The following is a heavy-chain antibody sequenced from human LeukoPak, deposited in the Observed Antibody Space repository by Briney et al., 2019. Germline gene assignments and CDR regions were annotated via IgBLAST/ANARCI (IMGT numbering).Heavy chain of an antibody. CDR1: GGSISSYY. V-gene: IGHV4-59*08. CDR3: ARHHSSGWSPFGY. Sequence: SETLSLTCTVSGGSISSYYWSWIRQPPGKGLEWIGYIYYSGSTNYNPSLKSRVTISVDTSKNQFSLKLSSVTAADTAVYYCARHHSSGWSPFGYWGQGTLVTVSS. D-gene: IGHD6-19*01. J-gene: IGHJ4*02. CDR2: IYYSGST.